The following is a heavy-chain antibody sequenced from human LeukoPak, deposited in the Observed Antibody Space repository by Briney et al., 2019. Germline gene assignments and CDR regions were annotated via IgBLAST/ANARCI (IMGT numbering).Heavy chain of an antibody. CDR3: ARHKRAGSGGSCLPVCYYYMDV. V-gene: IGHV1-69*06. Sequence: GGSLRLSCAASGFTFSSYGMSWVRQAPGKGLEWMGGIIPIFGTANYAQKFQGRVTITADKSTSTAYMELSSLRSEDTAVYYCARHKRAGSGGSCLPVCYYYMDVWGKGTAVTVSS. CDR2: IIPIFGTA. J-gene: IGHJ6*03. D-gene: IGHD2-15*01. CDR1: GFTFSSYG.